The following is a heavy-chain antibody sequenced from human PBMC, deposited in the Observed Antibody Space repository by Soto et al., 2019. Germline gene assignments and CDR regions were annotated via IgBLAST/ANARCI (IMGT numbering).Heavy chain of an antibody. CDR1: GYTFTSYA. D-gene: IGHD1-26*01. CDR2: INAGNGNT. J-gene: IGHJ4*02. V-gene: IGHV1-3*05. CDR3: ARPDGGSFHFDY. Sequence: QVQLVQSGAEEKKPGASVKVSCKASGYTFTSYAMHWVRQAPGQRLEWMGWINAGNGNTKYSQKFQGRVTITRDTSASTAYMELSSLRSEDTAVYYCARPDGGSFHFDYWGQGTLVTVSS.